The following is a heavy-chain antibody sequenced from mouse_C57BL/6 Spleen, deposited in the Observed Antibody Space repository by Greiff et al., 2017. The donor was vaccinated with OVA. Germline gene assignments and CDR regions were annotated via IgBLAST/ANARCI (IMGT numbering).Heavy chain of an antibody. Sequence: LQESGPELVKPGASVKISCKASGYTFTDYYINWVKQRPGQGLEWIGWIFPGSGSTYYNEKFKGKATLTVDKSSSTAYMLLSSLTSEDSAVYFCARGSFITTVVDAYWGQGTLVTVSA. CDR3: ARGSFITTVVDAY. J-gene: IGHJ3*01. CDR1: GYTFTDYY. CDR2: IFPGSGST. D-gene: IGHD1-1*01. V-gene: IGHV1-75*01.